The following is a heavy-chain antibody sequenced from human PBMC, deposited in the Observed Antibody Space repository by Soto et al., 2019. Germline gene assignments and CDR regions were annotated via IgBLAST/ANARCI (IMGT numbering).Heavy chain of an antibody. Sequence: QMQLVESGGDLVKPGGSLRLSCAASGFNFGDYYMSWVRQAPGKGLEWVSFVSSTGGYTKYSDMVGGRITVSRDNGKNSLHLQLNSLSVEDTAVYYCARLRVGVNWYFDLWGRGTLVTVSS. D-gene: IGHD1-26*01. CDR3: ARLRVGVNWYFDL. J-gene: IGHJ2*01. CDR1: GFNFGDYY. CDR2: VSSTGGYT. V-gene: IGHV3-11*06.